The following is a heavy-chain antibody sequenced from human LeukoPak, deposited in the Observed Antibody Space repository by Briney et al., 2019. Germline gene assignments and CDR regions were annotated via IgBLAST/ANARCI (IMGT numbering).Heavy chain of an antibody. CDR1: GFTFRNYA. J-gene: IGHJ4*02. CDR2: MSTSGGST. Sequence: GGSPRLSCAASGFTFRNYAMSWVRQAPGKGLEWVSSMSTSGGSTYYTDSVKGRFTISRDNSKNTLLLQMNSLRIEDTAEYYCARDAPSPGAAHSSSYYFDYWGQGTLVTVSS. D-gene: IGHD6-13*01. V-gene: IGHV3-23*01. CDR3: ARDAPSPGAAHSSSYYFDY.